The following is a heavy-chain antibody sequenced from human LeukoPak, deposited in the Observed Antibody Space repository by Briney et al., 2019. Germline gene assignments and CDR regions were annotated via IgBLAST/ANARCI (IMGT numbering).Heavy chain of an antibody. CDR2: ISGSGGST. V-gene: IGHV3-23*01. CDR1: GFTLSSYA. CDR3: AKVPLGYCSSTSCAIPDY. J-gene: IGHJ4*02. Sequence: GGSLRLSCAASGFTLSSYAMSWVRQAPGKGLEWVSAISGSGGSTYYADSVKGRFTISRDNSKNTLYLQMNSLRAEDTAVYYCAKVPLGYCSSTSCAIPDYWGQGTLVTVSS. D-gene: IGHD2-2*01.